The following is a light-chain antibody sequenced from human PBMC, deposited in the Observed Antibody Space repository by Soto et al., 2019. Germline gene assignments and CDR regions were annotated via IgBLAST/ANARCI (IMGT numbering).Light chain of an antibody. Sequence: DIQMTQSPSTLSASVGDRVTITCRASQSLNNWFAWYQQKPGKAPKLFIFKASTLESGVPSRFSGSGSGTAFTLSISSLQPDDFATYFCQQYESFPRTFGHGTKVEIK. V-gene: IGKV1-5*03. CDR1: QSLNNW. CDR2: KAS. J-gene: IGKJ1*01. CDR3: QQYESFPRT.